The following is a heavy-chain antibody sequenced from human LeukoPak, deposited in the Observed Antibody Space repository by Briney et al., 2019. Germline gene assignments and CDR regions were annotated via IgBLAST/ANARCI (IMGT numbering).Heavy chain of an antibody. V-gene: IGHV4-34*01. CDR2: VNHRGRT. D-gene: IGHD6-6*01. Sequence: SETLSLTCAVYRGSFSAYYLTWIRQPPGKGLEWIGEVNHRGRTNYNPSLRSRVTISVDTSKNQFSLRLTSVTAADTAVYYCAFSSSIFASQNFWGQGTLVTVSS. CDR1: RGSFSAYY. J-gene: IGHJ4*02. CDR3: AFSSSIFASQNF.